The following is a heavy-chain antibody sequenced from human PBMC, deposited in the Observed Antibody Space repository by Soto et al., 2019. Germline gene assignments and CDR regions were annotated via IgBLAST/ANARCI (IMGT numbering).Heavy chain of an antibody. J-gene: IGHJ3*02. Sequence: QVQLVESGGGVVQPGRSLRLSCAASGFTFSSYGMHWVRQAPGKGLEWVAVISYDGSNKYYADSVKGRFTISRDNSKNTLYLQMNSLRAEDTAVYYCAKTLPKGGPGGRELHDAFDIWGQGTMVTVSS. V-gene: IGHV3-30*18. CDR1: GFTFSSYG. CDR2: ISYDGSNK. D-gene: IGHD1-26*01. CDR3: AKTLPKGGPGGRELHDAFDI.